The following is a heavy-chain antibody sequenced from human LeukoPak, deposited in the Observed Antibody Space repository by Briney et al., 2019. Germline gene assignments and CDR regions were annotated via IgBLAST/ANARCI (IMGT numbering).Heavy chain of an antibody. V-gene: IGHV4-59*12. CDR2: IYYSGST. D-gene: IGHD4-11*01. J-gene: IGHJ4*02. Sequence: SETLSLTCTVSGGSISSYYWSWIRQPPGKGLEWIGYIYYSGSTNYNPSLKSRVTISVDTSKNQSSLKLSSVTAADTAVYYCASLSPYSNYGDYWGQGTLVTVSS. CDR1: GGSISSYY. CDR3: ASLSPYSNYGDY.